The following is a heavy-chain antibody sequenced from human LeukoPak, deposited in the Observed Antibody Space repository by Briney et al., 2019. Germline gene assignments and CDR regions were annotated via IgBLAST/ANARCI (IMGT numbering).Heavy chain of an antibody. CDR3: ARTYCSSTSCYSGYFDL. CDR2: IIPIFGTA. V-gene: IGHV1-69*05. CDR1: GGTFSSYA. D-gene: IGHD2-2*01. Sequence: GASVKVSCKASGGTFSSYAISWVRQAPGQGLEWMGGIIPIFGTANYAQKFQGRVTITTDESTSTAYMELSSLRSEDTAVYYCARTYCSSTSCYSGYFDLWGRGTLVTVSS. J-gene: IGHJ2*01.